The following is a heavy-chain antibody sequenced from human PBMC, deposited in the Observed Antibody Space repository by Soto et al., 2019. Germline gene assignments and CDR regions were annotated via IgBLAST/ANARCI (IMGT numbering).Heavy chain of an antibody. V-gene: IGHV3-30-3*01. CDR2: ISYDGSNK. J-gene: IGHJ4*02. CDR3: ARVDTAMVTGNYFDY. D-gene: IGHD5-18*01. CDR1: GFTFSSYA. Sequence: PGGSLRLSCAASGFTFSSYAMHWVRQAPGKGLEWVAVISYDGSNKYYADSVKGRFTISRDNSKNTLYLQMNSLRAEDTAVYYCARVDTAMVTGNYFDYWGQGTLVTVSS.